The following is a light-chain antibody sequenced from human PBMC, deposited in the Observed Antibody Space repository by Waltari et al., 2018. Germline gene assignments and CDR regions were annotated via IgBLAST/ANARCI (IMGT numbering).Light chain of an antibody. CDR2: RIT. Sequence: QSVLTQPPSASGTPGQTVTISCSGTNSNIGRNSVFWYQQLPGTAPKLLISRITRRPSGVPDRFARSKSGTSASLAISGLRSEDEADYYCAAWDDSLSVSYVFGSGTKVTV. CDR3: AAWDDSLSVSYV. V-gene: IGLV1-47*01. CDR1: NSNIGRNS. J-gene: IGLJ1*01.